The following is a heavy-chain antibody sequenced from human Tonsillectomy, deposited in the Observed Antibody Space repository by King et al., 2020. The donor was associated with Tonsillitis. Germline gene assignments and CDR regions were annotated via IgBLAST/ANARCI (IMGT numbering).Heavy chain of an antibody. Sequence: VQLVESGGGLVQPGGSLRLSCAASGFTFSSYAMNWVRQAPGKGLKWVSAISGSGDRTYYADSVKGRFTISRDNSKNTLYLQMNSLRAEDTAVYYCARFWSSSSCQVGQHYHYYYKGGWGKRTPGTGPS. CDR3: ARFWSSSSCQVGQHYHYYYKGG. CDR2: ISGSGDRT. CDR1: GFTFSSYA. J-gene: IGHJ6*03. D-gene: IGHD2-15*01. V-gene: IGHV3-23*04.